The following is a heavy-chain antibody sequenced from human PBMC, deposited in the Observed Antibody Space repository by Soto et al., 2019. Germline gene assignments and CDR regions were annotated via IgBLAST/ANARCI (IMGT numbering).Heavy chain of an antibody. CDR2: IYYSGST. CDR3: ARDSLGGCVSDAFDI. V-gene: IGHV4-31*03. CDR1: GGSISSGGYY. D-gene: IGHD2-21*01. J-gene: IGHJ3*02. Sequence: QVQLQESGPGLVKPSQTLSLTCTVSGGSISSGGYYWSWIRQHPGKGLEWIGYIYYSGSTYYNPSLKSRVTISVDTSKNQFSLKLSSMTAADTAVYYCARDSLGGCVSDAFDIWGQGTMVTVSS.